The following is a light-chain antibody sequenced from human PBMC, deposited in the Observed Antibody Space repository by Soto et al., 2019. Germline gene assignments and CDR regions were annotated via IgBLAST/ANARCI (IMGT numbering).Light chain of an antibody. CDR1: QSVNSNY. J-gene: IGKJ5*01. Sequence: ILMTQSPATLSVYPVEIDTLSCSSSQSVNSNYLAWYQQKPGQAPRLLIYGIYKRATDITDRFSGGGSGTDFTLTIRRMEPEDFAVYYCKKYGYSQINLGNGKRREIK. V-gene: IGKV3-20*01. CDR2: GIY. CDR3: KKYGYSQIN.